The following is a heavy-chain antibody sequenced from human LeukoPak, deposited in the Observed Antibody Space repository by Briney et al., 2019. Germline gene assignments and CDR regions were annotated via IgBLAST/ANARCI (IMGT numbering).Heavy chain of an antibody. CDR3: AKDILFGERDYYYYMDV. V-gene: IGHV3-23*01. CDR1: GFTFSSYG. D-gene: IGHD3-10*02. CDR2: ISGSGGST. Sequence: GGTLRLSCAASGFTFSSYGMSWVRQAPGKGLEWVSAISGSGGSTYYADSVKGRFTISRDNSKNTLYLQMNSLRAEDTAVYYCAKDILFGERDYYYYMDVWGKGTTVTISS. J-gene: IGHJ6*03.